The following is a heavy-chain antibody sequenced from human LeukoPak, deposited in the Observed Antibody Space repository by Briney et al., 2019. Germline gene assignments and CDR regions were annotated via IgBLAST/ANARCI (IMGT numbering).Heavy chain of an antibody. CDR2: ISAYNGNT. D-gene: IGHD3-3*01. CDR3: ARDGWVFGVVSPPY. J-gene: IGHJ4*02. CDR1: GYTFTSYG. V-gene: IGHV1-18*01. Sequence: GASVKVSCKASGYTFTSYGISWVRQAPGQGPEWMGWISAYNGNTNYAQKLQGRVTMTTDTSTSTAYMELRSLRSDDTAVYYCARDGWVFGVVSPPYWGQGTLVTVSS.